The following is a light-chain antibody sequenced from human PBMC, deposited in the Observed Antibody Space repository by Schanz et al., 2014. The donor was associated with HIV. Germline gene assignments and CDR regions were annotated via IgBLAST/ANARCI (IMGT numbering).Light chain of an antibody. CDR3: QQYNDWPPRWT. V-gene: IGKV3-15*01. J-gene: IGKJ1*01. CDR2: SAS. CDR1: QSVSSN. Sequence: ETVMTQSPATLSVSPGESATLSCRASQSVSSNLAWYQQKPGQAPRLLIYSASTRATGIPSRFSGSGSGTEFSLIISSLQSEDFAVYYCQQYNDWPPRWTFGQGTKVEIK.